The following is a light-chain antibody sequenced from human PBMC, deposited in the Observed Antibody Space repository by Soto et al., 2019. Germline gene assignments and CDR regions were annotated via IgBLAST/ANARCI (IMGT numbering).Light chain of an antibody. CDR3: QHRSK. V-gene: IGKV3-11*01. CDR1: QSINSY. CDR2: AAS. Sequence: EIVLTQSPATLSFFPGERATLSCRASQSINSYLAWYQQKPGQAPRLRMSAASNMATGIPARFSGSGSGTDFTLTISSLEPEDFAVYYCQHRSKFGGGTKVEIK. J-gene: IGKJ4*02.